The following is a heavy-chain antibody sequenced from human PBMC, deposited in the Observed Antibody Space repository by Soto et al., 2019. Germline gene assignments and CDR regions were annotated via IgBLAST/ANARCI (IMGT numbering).Heavy chain of an antibody. D-gene: IGHD2-15*01. CDR3: AKDRSVVVVAAALGY. CDR2: ISYDGSNK. Sequence: QVQLVESGGGVVQPGRSLRLSCAASGFTFSSYGMHWVRQAPGKGLEWVAVISYDGSNKYYADSVKGRFTISRDNSKNTLYLQMNSLRAEDMAVYYCAKDRSVVVVAAALGYWGQGTLVTVSS. V-gene: IGHV3-30*18. J-gene: IGHJ4*02. CDR1: GFTFSSYG.